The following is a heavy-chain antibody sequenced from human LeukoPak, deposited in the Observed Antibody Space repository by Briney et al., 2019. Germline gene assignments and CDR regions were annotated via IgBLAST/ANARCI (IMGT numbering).Heavy chain of an antibody. D-gene: IGHD2-15*01. CDR3: ASEAAGFDY. V-gene: IGHV3-9*01. J-gene: IGHJ4*02. CDR2: ISWNSGSI. Sequence: PGRSLRLSCAASGFTFDDYAMHWVRQAPGKGLEWVSGISWNSGSIGYADSVKGRFTISRDNAKNSLYLQMNSLRAEDTAVYYCASEAAGFDYWGQGTLVTVSS. CDR1: GFTFDDYA.